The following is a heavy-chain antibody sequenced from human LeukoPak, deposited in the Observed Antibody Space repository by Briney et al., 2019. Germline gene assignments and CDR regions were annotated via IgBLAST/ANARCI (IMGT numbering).Heavy chain of an antibody. V-gene: IGHV3-23*01. J-gene: IGHJ4*02. Sequence: GGSLRLPCAASGFTFSSYAMGWVRQAPGKGLEWVSAISGSGGSTYYADSVKGRFTISRDNSKNTLYLQMNSLRAEDTAVYYCAKDRTLGGFDYWGQGTLVTVSS. CDR2: ISGSGGST. CDR1: GFTFSSYA. D-gene: IGHD2-15*01. CDR3: AKDRTLGGFDY.